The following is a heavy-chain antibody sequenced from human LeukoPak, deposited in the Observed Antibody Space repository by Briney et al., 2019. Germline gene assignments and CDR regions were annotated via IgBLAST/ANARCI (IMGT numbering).Heavy chain of an antibody. Sequence: GSSVKVSCKASGGTFSSYAISWVRQAPGQVLEWMGRIIPILGIANYAQKFQGRVTITADKSTSTAYMELSSLRSEDTAVYYCAGTYYDFWSGYYENYFDYWGQGTLVTVSS. J-gene: IGHJ4*02. CDR3: AGTYYDFWSGYYENYFDY. D-gene: IGHD3-3*01. CDR1: GGTFSSYA. V-gene: IGHV1-69*04. CDR2: IIPILGIA.